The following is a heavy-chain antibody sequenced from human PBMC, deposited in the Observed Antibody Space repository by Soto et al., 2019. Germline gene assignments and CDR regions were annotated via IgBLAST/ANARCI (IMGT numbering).Heavy chain of an antibody. Sequence: EVQLVESGGGLVKPGGSLRLSCAASGFSFSSFTMNWVRQAPGKGLEWVSSIDTSSTYMYYADSVTGRFTISRDNAKKSVYLQMNSLRAEDTAVYYCARETGSYNRNDGLMDVWGQGTTVTVSS. J-gene: IGHJ6*02. CDR1: GFSFSSFT. CDR2: IDTSSTYM. CDR3: ARETGSYNRNDGLMDV. D-gene: IGHD1-20*01. V-gene: IGHV3-21*01.